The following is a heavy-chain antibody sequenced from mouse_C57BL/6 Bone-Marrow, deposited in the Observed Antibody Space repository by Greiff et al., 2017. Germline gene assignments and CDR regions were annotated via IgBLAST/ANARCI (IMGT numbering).Heavy chain of an antibody. J-gene: IGHJ2*01. V-gene: IGHV14-3*01. CDR2: IDPANSNT. CDR3: ASSTNWDDY. D-gene: IGHD4-1*01. Sequence: VQLKQSVAELVRPGASVKLSCTASGFNITNSYMHWVKQRPEQGLEWIGRIDPANSNTKYAQKFQGKATITVDTSSNTAYLQLSSLTYEDTAIYYCASSTNWDDYWGQGTTLTVSS. CDR1: GFNITNSY.